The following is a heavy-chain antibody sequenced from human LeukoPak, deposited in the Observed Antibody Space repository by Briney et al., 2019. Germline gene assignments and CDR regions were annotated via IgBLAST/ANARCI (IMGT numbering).Heavy chain of an antibody. D-gene: IGHD4-17*01. J-gene: IGHJ5*02. Sequence: GESLQISCKGSGYSFTSYWIGWVRQMPGKGLEWMGSIYPGDSDTRYSPSFQGQVTISADKSISTAYLQWSSLKASDTAMYYCARAGDYGDYDPNWFDPWGQGTLVTVSS. V-gene: IGHV5-51*01. CDR2: IYPGDSDT. CDR3: ARAGDYGDYDPNWFDP. CDR1: GYSFTSYW.